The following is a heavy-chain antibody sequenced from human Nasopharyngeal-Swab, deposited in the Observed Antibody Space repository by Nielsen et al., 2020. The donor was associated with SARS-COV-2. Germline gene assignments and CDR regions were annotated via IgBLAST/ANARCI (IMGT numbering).Heavy chain of an antibody. D-gene: IGHD6-6*01. CDR2: ISWNSGSI. Sequence: GESLKISCAASGFTFDDYAMHWVRHAPGKGLAWVSGISWNSGSIGYADSVKGRFTISRDNAKNSLYLQMNSLRAEDTALYYCTSNKYPLYSSSRGFDYWGQGTLVTVSS. CDR1: GFTFDDYA. CDR3: TSNKYPLYSSSRGFDY. J-gene: IGHJ4*02. V-gene: IGHV3-9*01.